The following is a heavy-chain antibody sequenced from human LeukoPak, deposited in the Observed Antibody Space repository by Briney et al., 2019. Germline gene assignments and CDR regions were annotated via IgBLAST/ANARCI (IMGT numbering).Heavy chain of an antibody. Sequence: GSVKVSCKASGYTFTSYDINWVRQATGQGLEWMGWMNPNSGNTGYAQKFQGRVTMTEDTSTDTAYMELSSLRSEDTAVYYCATDATAPAGDAWFDPWGQGTLVTVSS. CDR3: ATDATAPAGDAWFDP. D-gene: IGHD7-27*01. CDR1: GYTFTSYD. CDR2: MNPNSGNT. J-gene: IGHJ5*02. V-gene: IGHV1-8*01.